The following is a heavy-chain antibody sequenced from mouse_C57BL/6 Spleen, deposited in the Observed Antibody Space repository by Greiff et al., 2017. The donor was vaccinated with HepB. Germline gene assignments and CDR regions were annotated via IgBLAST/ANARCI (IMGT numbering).Heavy chain of an antibody. D-gene: IGHD1-1*01. J-gene: IGHJ4*01. V-gene: IGHV5-4*01. CDR3: ARDYGGAMDY. Sequence: EVKVVESGGGLVKPGGSLKLSCAASGFTFSSYAMSWVRQTPEKRLEWVATISDGGSYTYYPDNVKGRFTISRDNAKNNLYLQMSHLKSEDTAMYYCARDYGGAMDYWGQGTSVTVSS. CDR2: ISDGGSYT. CDR1: GFTFSSYA.